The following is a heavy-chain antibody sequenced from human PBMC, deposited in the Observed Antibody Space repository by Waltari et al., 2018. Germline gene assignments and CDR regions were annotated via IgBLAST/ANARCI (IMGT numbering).Heavy chain of an antibody. Sequence: EVQLVESGGGLVKPGGSLRLSCAASGFTFSNAWMSWVRQAPGKGLEWVGRIKSKTDGGTTDYAAPVKGRFTISRDDSKNTLYLQMNSLKAEDTAVYYCTTDVDAGVGASYFDYWGQGTLVTVSS. CDR2: IKSKTDGGTT. V-gene: IGHV3-15*01. D-gene: IGHD1-26*01. J-gene: IGHJ4*02. CDR3: TTDVDAGVGASYFDY. CDR1: GFTFSNAW.